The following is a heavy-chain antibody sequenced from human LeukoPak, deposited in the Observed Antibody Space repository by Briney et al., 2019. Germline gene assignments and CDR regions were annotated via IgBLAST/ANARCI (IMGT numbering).Heavy chain of an antibody. CDR1: GFIFSTYA. J-gene: IGHJ4*02. Sequence: AGGSLRLSCAASGFIFSTYAISWVRQAPGRGLECVASISGSGYTIYYADSVKGWFTISRDNSKNTLYLQVNSLRAEDTAIYYCAKDLRVVGESSAGPLDHWGQGTLVTVSS. CDR2: ISGSGYTI. V-gene: IGHV3-23*01. D-gene: IGHD2-15*01. CDR3: AKDLRVVGESSAGPLDH.